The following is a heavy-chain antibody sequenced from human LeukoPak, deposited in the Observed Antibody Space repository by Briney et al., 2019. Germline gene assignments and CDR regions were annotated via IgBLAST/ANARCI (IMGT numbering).Heavy chain of an antibody. D-gene: IGHD5-18*01. CDR3: AKDLYRGEDTAMVTFDY. CDR1: GFTFDDYA. CDR2: ISWNSGTI. J-gene: IGHJ4*02. V-gene: IGHV3-9*03. Sequence: GGSLRLSCAASGFTFDDYAMHWVRQAPGKGLEWVSSISWNSGTIGYADPVKGRFTISRDNAKNSLYLQMNSLRAEDMALYYCAKDLYRGEDTAMVTFDYWGQGTLVTVSS.